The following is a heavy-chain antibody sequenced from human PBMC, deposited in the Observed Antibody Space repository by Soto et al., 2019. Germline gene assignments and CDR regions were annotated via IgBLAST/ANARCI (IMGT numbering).Heavy chain of an antibody. CDR3: ARGKRQYYYDSSGYYSVYYFDY. CDR1: GGSFSGYY. CDR2: INHSGST. V-gene: IGHV4-34*01. D-gene: IGHD3-22*01. Sequence: SETLSLTCAVYGGSFSGYYWSWIRQPPGKGLEWIGEINHSGSTNYNPSLKSRVTISVDTSKNQFSLKLSSVTAADTAVYYCARGKRQYYYDSSGYYSVYYFDYWGQGTLVTVSS. J-gene: IGHJ4*02.